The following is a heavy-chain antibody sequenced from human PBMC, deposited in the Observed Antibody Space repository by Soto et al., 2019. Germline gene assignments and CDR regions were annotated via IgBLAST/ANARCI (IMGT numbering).Heavy chain of an antibody. J-gene: IGHJ3*02. V-gene: IGHV3-23*01. Sequence: GGSLRLSCAASGFTFSTYAMSWVRQAPGKGLEWISAIGNSGGTAYYADSVQGRFTISRDNSMNTLFLQMHSLRIEDTAVYYCAHPRGFGVFDAYDIWGQGTMVTVPS. CDR2: IGNSGGTA. CDR1: GFTFSTYA. D-gene: IGHD3-10*01. CDR3: AHPRGFGVFDAYDI.